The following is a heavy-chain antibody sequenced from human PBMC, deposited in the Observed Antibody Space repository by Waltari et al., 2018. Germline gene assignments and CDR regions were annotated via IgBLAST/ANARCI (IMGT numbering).Heavy chain of an antibody. CDR3: ARDRGRGLYLDS. J-gene: IGHJ4*02. CDR1: GASVSGPYW. CDR2: VHGSGIA. V-gene: IGHV4-4*03. Sequence: QLQESGPGLVTPPGTLSLICGVSGASVSGPYWWSWVRHSPGKGLEWKGPVHGSGIANYSPSFAGRVSVSLDASANQFSLRLTSATAADTAMYYCARDRGRGLYLDSWGPGALVTVSP. D-gene: IGHD5-12*01.